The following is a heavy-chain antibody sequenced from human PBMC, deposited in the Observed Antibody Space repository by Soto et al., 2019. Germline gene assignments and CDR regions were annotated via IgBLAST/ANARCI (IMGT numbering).Heavy chain of an antibody. CDR3: AREADTATYCSGGSCYRSGAFDI. Sequence: SVKVSCKASGGTFSSYAISWVRQAPGQGLEWMGGIIPIFGTANYTQKFQGRVTITADESTSTAYMELSSLRSEDTAVYYCAREADTATYCSGGSCYRSGAFDIWGQGTMVTVSS. V-gene: IGHV1-69*13. CDR1: GGTFSSYA. J-gene: IGHJ3*02. D-gene: IGHD2-15*01. CDR2: IIPIFGTA.